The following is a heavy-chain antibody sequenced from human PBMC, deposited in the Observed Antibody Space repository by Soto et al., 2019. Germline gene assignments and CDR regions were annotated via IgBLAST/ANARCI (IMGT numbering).Heavy chain of an antibody. Sequence: QVQLQESGPGLVKPSQTLSLTCTVSGGSISSGDYYWSWIRQPPGKGLEWIGYIYYSGSTYYNPSLKSRVTISVDTSKNQFSLKLSSVTAADTAVYYCARDSTSSTYCSGGSCYSNWFDPWGQGPLVTVSS. CDR2: IYYSGST. D-gene: IGHD2-15*01. CDR3: ARDSTSSTYCSGGSCYSNWFDP. V-gene: IGHV4-30-4*01. J-gene: IGHJ5*02. CDR1: GGSISSGDYY.